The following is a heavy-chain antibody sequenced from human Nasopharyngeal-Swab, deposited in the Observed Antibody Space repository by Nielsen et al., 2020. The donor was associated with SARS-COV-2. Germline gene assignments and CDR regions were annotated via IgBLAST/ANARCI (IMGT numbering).Heavy chain of an antibody. Sequence: RQAPGKGLEWIGYIYYSGSTNYNPSLKSRVTISVDKSKNQFSLKLSSVTAADTAVYYCARDELMVYYYYGMDVWGQGTTVTVSS. D-gene: IGHD2-8*01. J-gene: IGHJ6*02. V-gene: IGHV4-59*12. CDR3: ARDELMVYYYYGMDV. CDR2: IYYSGST.